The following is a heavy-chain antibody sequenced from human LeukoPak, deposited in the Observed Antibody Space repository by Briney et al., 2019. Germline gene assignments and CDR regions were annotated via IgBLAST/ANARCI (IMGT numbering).Heavy chain of an antibody. CDR3: ARGYCSGTSCYYPYYFDS. CDR1: GYTFTSYY. V-gene: IGHV1-46*01. Sequence: ASVKVSCKASGYTFTSYYMHWVRQAPGQGLEWMGIINPSGGSTSYAQKFQGRVTMTRDTSTSTVYMELSSLRSEDTAVYYCARGYCSGTSCYYPYYFDSWGQGTLVTVSS. CDR2: INPSGGST. D-gene: IGHD2-2*01. J-gene: IGHJ4*02.